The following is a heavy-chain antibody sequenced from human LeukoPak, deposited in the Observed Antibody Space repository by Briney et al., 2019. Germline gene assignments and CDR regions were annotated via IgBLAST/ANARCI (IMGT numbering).Heavy chain of an antibody. CDR3: AKRASGSGTSLYYFDY. CDR2: ISNSAGST. J-gene: IGHJ4*02. D-gene: IGHD3-10*01. Sequence: GRSLRLSCAASGFTFSSYAMSWVRQAPGKGLEWVSVISNSAGSTFYADSVKGRFTISRDNSKNTLYLQMNSLRAEDTAVYYCAKRASGSGTSLYYFDYRGQGTLVTVSS. CDR1: GFTFSSYA. V-gene: IGHV3-23*01.